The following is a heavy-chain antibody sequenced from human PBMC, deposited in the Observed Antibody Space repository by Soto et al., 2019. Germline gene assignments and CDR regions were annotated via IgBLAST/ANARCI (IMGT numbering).Heavy chain of an antibody. J-gene: IGHJ6*02. CDR2: TYYRSRWYS. V-gene: IGHV6-1*01. CDR3: ARSEEDSDYYYYGMDV. CDR1: GDTVSSHSVA. D-gene: IGHD2-15*01. Sequence: PSQTLLLTCVGCGDTVSSHSVAWSWVRHSPLRGLEWFGRTYYRSRWYSDYAVSVRSRIDINADTSKNQVSLQLNSVTPEDTAVYYCARSEEDSDYYYYGMDVWGRGTTVTVSS.